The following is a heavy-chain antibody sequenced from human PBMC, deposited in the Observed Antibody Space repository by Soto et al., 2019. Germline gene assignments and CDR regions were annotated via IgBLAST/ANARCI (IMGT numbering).Heavy chain of an antibody. D-gene: IGHD3-3*01. CDR1: GGSISSGDYY. CDR3: ARVVYITSKRFLARWFDP. Sequence: SETLSLTCTVSGGSISSGDYYWSWIRQPPGMALEWVGYINYSGSTYYNASLKSRVTISVDTSKNQFSLKLSSVTAADTAMYYCARVVYITSKRFLARWFDPWGQGTLVTVSS. J-gene: IGHJ5*02. CDR2: INYSGST. V-gene: IGHV4-30-4*01.